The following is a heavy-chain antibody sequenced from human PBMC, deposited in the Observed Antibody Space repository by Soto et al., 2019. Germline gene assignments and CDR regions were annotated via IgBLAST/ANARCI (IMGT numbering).Heavy chain of an antibody. CDR1: GGSINSGDYY. CDR3: ARIGLTTALL. CDR2: IYYRGSP. Sequence: QVQLQESGPGLVKPSQTLSLTCNVSGGSINSGDYYWSWIRQPPGKGLEWIGYIYYRGSPYYNPPLRSRVTLSIDSSKNHFFLNLRSVTAADTAVYFCARIGLTTALLWGQGTLVTVSS. V-gene: IGHV4-30-4*01. D-gene: IGHD4-17*01. J-gene: IGHJ4*02.